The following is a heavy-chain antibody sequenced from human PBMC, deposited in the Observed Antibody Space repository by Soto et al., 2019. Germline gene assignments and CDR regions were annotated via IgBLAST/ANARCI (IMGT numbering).Heavy chain of an antibody. D-gene: IGHD1-1*01. V-gene: IGHV3-74*01. CDR3: TRGPRSTSTGTGAF. J-gene: IGHJ4*02. CDR1: GFTFSMYW. Sequence: WGSLRLSCAASGFTFSMYWIHCCRQFPFKGPEWVSRINDDGISTNYADSVKGRFTISRDNAKNTLYLQMNALRVEDTAVYYCTRGPRSTSTGTGAFWGQGTLVTVSS. CDR2: INDDGIST.